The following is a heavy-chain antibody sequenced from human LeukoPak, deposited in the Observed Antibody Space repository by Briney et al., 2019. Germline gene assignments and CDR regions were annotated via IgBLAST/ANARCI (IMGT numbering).Heavy chain of an antibody. V-gene: IGHV4-30-4*08. J-gene: IGHJ3*02. Sequence: SETLSLTCTVSGGSILSGDYYWSWIRQPPGKGLEWIGYIYYSGSTYYNPSLKSRVTISVDTSKNQFSLKLSSVTAADTAVYYCAKDLLYCSSTSCPNPVGGAFDIWGQGTMVTVSS. D-gene: IGHD2-2*01. CDR1: GGSILSGDYY. CDR3: AKDLLYCSSTSCPNPVGGAFDI. CDR2: IYYSGST.